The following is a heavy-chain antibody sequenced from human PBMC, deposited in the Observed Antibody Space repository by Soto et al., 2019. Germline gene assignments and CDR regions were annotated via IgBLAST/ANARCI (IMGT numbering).Heavy chain of an antibody. V-gene: IGHV4-34*01. CDR3: ARGRGWYVDY. D-gene: IGHD6-19*01. J-gene: IGHJ4*02. CDR2: INHSGST. CDR1: GGSFSDYY. Sequence: SETLSLTCAVYGGSFSDYYWNWIRQPPGKGLEWIGEINHSGSTSYNPSLKSRVTISVDTSKNQLSLEVSSVTAADTAVYYCARGRGWYVDYWGQATLVTVSS.